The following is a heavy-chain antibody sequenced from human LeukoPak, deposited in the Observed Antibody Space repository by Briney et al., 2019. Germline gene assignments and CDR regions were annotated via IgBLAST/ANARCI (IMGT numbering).Heavy chain of an antibody. CDR1: GFTFSDHH. CDR3: ARPNYYYDSSGYS. D-gene: IGHD3-22*01. Sequence: GGSLRLSCAASGFTFSDHHMDWVRQAPGKGLEWVAVISYDGSNKYYADSVKGRFTISRDNSKNSLYLQMNSLRAEDTAVYYCARPNYYYDSSGYSWGQGTLVTVSS. CDR2: ISYDGSNK. J-gene: IGHJ5*02. V-gene: IGHV3-30-3*01.